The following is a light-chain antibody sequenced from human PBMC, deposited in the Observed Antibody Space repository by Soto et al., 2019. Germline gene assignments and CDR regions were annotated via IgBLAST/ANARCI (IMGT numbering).Light chain of an antibody. Sequence: EIVLTQSPATLSLSPGERATLSCRASQSVSSYLAWYQQKPGQAPRLLIYDASNRATGIPARFSGSGSGTDFTLTISSLEPEDFAVYYCQQRINWPPEGLTFGGGTKVEIK. V-gene: IGKV3-11*01. CDR1: QSVSSY. J-gene: IGKJ4*01. CDR3: QQRINWPPEGLT. CDR2: DAS.